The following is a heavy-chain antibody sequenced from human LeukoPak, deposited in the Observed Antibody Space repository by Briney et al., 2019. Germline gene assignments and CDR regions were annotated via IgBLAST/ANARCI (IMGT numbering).Heavy chain of an antibody. J-gene: IGHJ4*02. D-gene: IGHD2-21*02. CDR1: GYTFTSYY. CDR2: INPSGGST. CDR3: ARVSYCGGDCYSLDY. V-gene: IGHV1-46*01. Sequence: RASVKVSCKASGYTFTSYYMHWVRQAPGQGLEWMGIINPSGGSTSYAQKFQGRVTMTRDTSTSTVYMELSSLRSEDTAVYYCARVSYCGGDCYSLDYWGQGTLVTVSS.